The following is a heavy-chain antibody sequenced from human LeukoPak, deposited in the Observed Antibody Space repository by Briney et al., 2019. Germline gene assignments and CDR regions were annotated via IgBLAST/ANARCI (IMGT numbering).Heavy chain of an antibody. D-gene: IGHD3-3*01. CDR2: ISYDGSNK. CDR1: GFTFSSYA. J-gene: IGHJ4*02. V-gene: IGHV3-30-3*01. Sequence: PGRSLRLSCAASGFTFSSYAMHWVRQAPGKGLEWVAVISYDGSNKYYADSVKGRFTISRDNSKNTLYLQMNSLRAEDTAVYYCARAVSSGYYNFYFDYWGQGTLVTVSS. CDR3: ARAVSSGYYNFYFDY.